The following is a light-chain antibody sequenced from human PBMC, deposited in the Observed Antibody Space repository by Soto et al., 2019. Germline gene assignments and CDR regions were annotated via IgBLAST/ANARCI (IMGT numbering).Light chain of an antibody. CDR3: QDYGPSDTWI. CDR1: QNIRGNE. Sequence: EVVLTQSPGTLSLSPGERATLSCRASQNIRGNELAWYQQKPGQAPRLLIYRGSSRATGIPDRFSGRGSGTDFTLTIYRLEPEDFAVYSWQDYGPSDTWIFGQGTKVEIK. CDR2: RGS. V-gene: IGKV3-20*01. J-gene: IGKJ1*01.